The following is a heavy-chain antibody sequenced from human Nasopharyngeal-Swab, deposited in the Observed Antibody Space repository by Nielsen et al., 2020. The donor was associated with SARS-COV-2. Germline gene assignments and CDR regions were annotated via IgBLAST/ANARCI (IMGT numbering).Heavy chain of an antibody. Sequence: GESLKISCEASGFTFSTYWMSWVRQVQGKGLEWMATIKSDGSQKDYVDSVKGRFTISRDNARNTLYLQMNSLRDEDTAVYYCARRRAATPEKYFDYWGQGTLVTVSS. CDR1: GFTFSTYW. CDR2: IKSDGSQK. J-gene: IGHJ4*02. V-gene: IGHV3-7*03. CDR3: ARRRAATPEKYFDY. D-gene: IGHD6-25*01.